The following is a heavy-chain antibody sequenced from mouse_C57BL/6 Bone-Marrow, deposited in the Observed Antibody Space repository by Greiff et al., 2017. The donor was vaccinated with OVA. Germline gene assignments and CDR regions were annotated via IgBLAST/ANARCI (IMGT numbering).Heavy chain of an antibody. J-gene: IGHJ2*01. CDR3: TTDWDYY. V-gene: IGHV14-4*01. Sequence: EVKLQESGAELVRPGASVKLSCTASGFNIKDDYMHWVKQRPEQGLEWIGWIDPENGDTEYASKFQGKATITADTSSNTAYLQLSSLTSEDTAVYYCTTDWDYYWGQGTTLTVSS. D-gene: IGHD4-1*01. CDR2: IDPENGDT. CDR1: GFNIKDDY.